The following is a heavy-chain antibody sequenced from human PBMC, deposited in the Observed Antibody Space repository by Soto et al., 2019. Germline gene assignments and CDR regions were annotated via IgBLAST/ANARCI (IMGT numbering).Heavy chain of an antibody. J-gene: IGHJ5*02. D-gene: IGHD2-21*02. CDR2: IIPIFGTA. V-gene: IGHV1-69*13. CDR1: GGTFSSYA. CDR3: ARVDDAYCGGDCYPENWFDP. Sequence: SVKVSCKASGGTFSSYAISWVRQAPGQGLEWMGGIIPIFGTANYAQKFQGRVTITADESTSTAYMELSSLRSEDTAVYYCARVDDAYCGGDCYPENWFDPWGQGTLVTVSS.